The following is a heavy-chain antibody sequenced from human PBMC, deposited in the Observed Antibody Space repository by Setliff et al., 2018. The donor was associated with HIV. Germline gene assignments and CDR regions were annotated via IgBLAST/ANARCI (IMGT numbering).Heavy chain of an antibody. CDR3: ARANLWLGDLPPNYFDY. V-gene: IGHV1-3*01. CDR1: GYTFTSFA. Sequence: ASVKVSCKASGYTFTSFAIHWVRQAPGHGLEWMGWINAGNGDTNYAQKFQGRVTLTTDELMNTAYMELSSLRSEDTAVYYCARANLWLGDLPPNYFDYWGQGTLVTVSS. J-gene: IGHJ4*02. CDR2: INAGNGDT. D-gene: IGHD3-10*01.